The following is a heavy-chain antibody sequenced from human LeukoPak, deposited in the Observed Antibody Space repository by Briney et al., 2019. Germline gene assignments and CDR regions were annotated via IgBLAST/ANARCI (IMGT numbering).Heavy chain of an antibody. J-gene: IGHJ4*02. CDR2: IYYSGST. CDR1: GGSISSGSYY. V-gene: IGHV4-39*07. Sequence: SETLSLTCTVSGGSISSGSYYWGWIRQPPGKGLEWIGTIYYSGSTYYNPSLKSRVIISVDTSKNQFSLKLSSVTAADTAVYYCATTTIRLGYWGQGTLVTVSS. CDR3: ATTTIRLGY. D-gene: IGHD1-1*01.